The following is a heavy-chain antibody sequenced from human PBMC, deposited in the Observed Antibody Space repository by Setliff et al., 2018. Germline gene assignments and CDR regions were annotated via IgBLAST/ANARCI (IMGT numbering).Heavy chain of an antibody. CDR1: VYSISRDCH. Sequence: SETLSLTCAVSVYSISRDCHWGWIRQPPGKGLEWIGSIYYSGNTYYNASLKGRVTISGDTSKNQFSLKLTAVTAADTAIYYCARHRAVAGAYYLDFWGQGTLVTSPQ. J-gene: IGHJ4*02. V-gene: IGHV4-38-2*01. CDR3: ARHRAVAGAYYLDF. D-gene: IGHD6-19*01. CDR2: IYYSGNT.